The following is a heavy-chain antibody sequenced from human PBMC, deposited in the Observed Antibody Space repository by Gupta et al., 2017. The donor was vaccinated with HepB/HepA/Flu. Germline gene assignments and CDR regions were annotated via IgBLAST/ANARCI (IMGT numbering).Heavy chain of an antibody. V-gene: IGHV4-34*02. D-gene: IGHD5/OR15-5a*01. CDR3: ARRLNWFDP. CDR1: GGSFSGYY. Sequence: QVHLQQWGAGLLRPSETLSLTCAVSGGSFSGYYWSCIRQPPGKGLEWIGDVNPSGSTIYNPSLESRVIMSVDLSKNQFALKVRSVTDADTAVYYCARRLNWFDPWGQGTLVTVSS. CDR2: VNPSGST. J-gene: IGHJ5*02.